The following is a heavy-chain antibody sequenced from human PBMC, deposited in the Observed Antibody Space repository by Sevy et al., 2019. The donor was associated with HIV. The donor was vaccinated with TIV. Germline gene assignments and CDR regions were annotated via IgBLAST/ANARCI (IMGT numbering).Heavy chain of an antibody. CDR1: GFTLNSYW. V-gene: IGHV3-7*01. J-gene: IGHJ4*02. D-gene: IGHD6-13*01. CDR3: VRAIAADASL. Sequence: GGSLRLSCAASGFTLNSYWMSWVRQAPGKGLEWVANIKQDGSVKYYVDSVKGRFTISRDNASNLVYLQMSSLTAEDTALYYCVRAIAADASLWGQGTLVTVSS. CDR2: IKQDGSVK.